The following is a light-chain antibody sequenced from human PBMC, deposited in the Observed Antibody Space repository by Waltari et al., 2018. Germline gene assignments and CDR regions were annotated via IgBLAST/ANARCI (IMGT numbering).Light chain of an antibody. CDR1: QSVSSN. Sequence: EIVMTQSPATLSVSPGDRATLSCRASQSVSSNLAWYQQKPGQAPRLLIYDASTRATGIPARFSGSGSGTEFTLTISGLQSEDFAVYSCQQYNNWPPWTFGQGTKVEIK. V-gene: IGKV3-15*01. CDR2: DAS. CDR3: QQYNNWPPWT. J-gene: IGKJ1*01.